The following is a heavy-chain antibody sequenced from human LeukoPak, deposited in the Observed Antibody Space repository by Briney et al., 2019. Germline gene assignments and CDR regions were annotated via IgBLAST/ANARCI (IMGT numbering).Heavy chain of an antibody. CDR2: IYYSGST. D-gene: IGHD3-3*01. CDR1: GGSISSFY. J-gene: IGHJ4*02. V-gene: IGHV4-59*01. CDR3: ARSGDFWSGYYIDY. Sequence: PSETLSFTCTVSGGSISSFYWRWIRQPPGKGLEWIGYIYYSGSTNYNPSLKSRVTISVDTSKNQFSLKLSSVTAADTAVYYCARSGDFWSGYYIDYWGQGTLVTVSS.